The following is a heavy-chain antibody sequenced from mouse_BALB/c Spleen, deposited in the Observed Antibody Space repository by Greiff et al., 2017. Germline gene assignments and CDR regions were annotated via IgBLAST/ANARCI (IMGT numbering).Heavy chain of an antibody. V-gene: IGHV5-17*02. J-gene: IGHJ4*01. CDR1: VFTFSSFG. Sequence: EVTLVESGGSLVQPGGSRNLSCAASVFTFSSFGMHWIRQAPEKGLEWVAYISSCSSTIYYADTVKGRFTISRDNPKNTMFLQMPSLRSEDTAMYYCSRVILGDDYAIDYWGQGTAVTVSS. CDR3: SRVILGDDYAIDY. D-gene: IGHD4-1*01. CDR2: ISSCSSTI.